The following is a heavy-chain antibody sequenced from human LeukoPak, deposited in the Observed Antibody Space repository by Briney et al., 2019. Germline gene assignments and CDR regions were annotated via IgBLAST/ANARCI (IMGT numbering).Heavy chain of an antibody. CDR2: ISYDGSNK. V-gene: IGHV3-30*18. CDR3: AKNDIVNAYLDY. Sequence: GGSLRLSCAASGFTFSSYGMHWVRQAPGKGLEWVAVISYDGSNKYYADSVKGRFTISRDNSKNTLYLQMNSLRAEDTAVYYCAKNDIVNAYLDYWGQGTLVTVSS. D-gene: IGHD3-16*02. CDR1: GFTFSSYG. J-gene: IGHJ4*02.